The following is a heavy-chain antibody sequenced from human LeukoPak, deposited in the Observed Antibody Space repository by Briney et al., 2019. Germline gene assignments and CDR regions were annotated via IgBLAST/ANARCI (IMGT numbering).Heavy chain of an antibody. CDR1: GYTFTGYY. CDR3: ARIYYYDSSGYGSNYFDY. CDR2: INPNSGGT. Sequence: ASVKVSCKASGYTFTGYYMHWVRQAPGQGLEWMGWINPNSGGTNYAQKFQGRVTMTRDTSISTAHMELSRLRSDDTAVYYCARIYYYDSSGYGSNYFDYWGQGTLVTVSS. V-gene: IGHV1-2*02. D-gene: IGHD3-22*01. J-gene: IGHJ4*02.